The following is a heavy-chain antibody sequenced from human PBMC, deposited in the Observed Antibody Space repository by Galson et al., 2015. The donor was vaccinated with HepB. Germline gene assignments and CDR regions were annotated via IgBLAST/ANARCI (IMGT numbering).Heavy chain of an antibody. D-gene: IGHD4-17*01. J-gene: IGHJ3*02. CDR3: ARPDYGDYGGAFDI. Sequence: SLRLSCAASGFTFSSYSMNWVRQAPGKGLEWVSYISSSSSTIYYADSVKGRFTISRDNAKNSLYLQMNSLRAEDTAVYYCARPDYGDYGGAFDIWGQGTMVTVSS. V-gene: IGHV3-48*01. CDR2: ISSSSSTI. CDR1: GFTFSSYS.